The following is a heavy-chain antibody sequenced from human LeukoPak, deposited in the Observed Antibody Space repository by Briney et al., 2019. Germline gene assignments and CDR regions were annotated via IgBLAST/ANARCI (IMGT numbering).Heavy chain of an antibody. CDR2: ISGSGGSI. Sequence: GGSLRLSCAASGFTFSSYAISWLRQAPGKGVEWVSAISGSGGSIYYGEWVKGRFTISRDNSKNTLYLKMNSLRAEDTAVYYCAKAAYYDFWSGSIGGFDYWGQGTLVTVSS. CDR1: GFTFSSYA. CDR3: AKAAYYDFWSGSIGGFDY. J-gene: IGHJ4*02. D-gene: IGHD3-3*01. V-gene: IGHV3-23*01.